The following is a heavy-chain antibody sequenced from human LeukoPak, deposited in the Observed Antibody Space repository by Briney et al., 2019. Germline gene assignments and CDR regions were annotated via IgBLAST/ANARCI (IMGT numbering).Heavy chain of an antibody. Sequence: SETLSLTCAVYGGSFSGYYWSWIRQPPGKGLEWIGEINHSGSTNYNPSLKSRVTISVDTSKNQFSLKLSSVTAADTAVYYCARTEWLPLYYFDYWGQGTLVTVSS. V-gene: IGHV4-34*01. J-gene: IGHJ4*02. D-gene: IGHD6-19*01. CDR2: INHSGST. CDR3: ARTEWLPLYYFDY. CDR1: GGSFSGYY.